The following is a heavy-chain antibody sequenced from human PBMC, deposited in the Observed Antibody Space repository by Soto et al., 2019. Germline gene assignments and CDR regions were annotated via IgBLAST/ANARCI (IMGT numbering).Heavy chain of an antibody. CDR3: ARDTIYGSGKVY. D-gene: IGHD3-10*01. CDR2: INTYNGNS. Sequence: GASVKVSCKASGYTLTNYTISWVRQAPGQGPEWMGWINTYNGNSNYAQKFQGRVTMTTDTSTNTAYMELRSLTSDDTAVYYCARDTIYGSGKVYWGQGTLVTVSS. V-gene: IGHV1-18*01. CDR1: GYTLTNYT. J-gene: IGHJ4*02.